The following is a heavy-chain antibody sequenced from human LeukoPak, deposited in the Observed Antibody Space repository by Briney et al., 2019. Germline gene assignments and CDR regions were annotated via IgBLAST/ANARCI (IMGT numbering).Heavy chain of an antibody. CDR3: TRLPSQWTQLSDY. V-gene: IGHV5-51*01. CDR1: GYSFTSYW. D-gene: IGHD3/OR15-3a*01. J-gene: IGHJ4*02. Sequence: GESLKISCKGSGYSFTSYWIGWVRQMPGKGLEWMGIIYPSDSDTRYSPSFQGQVIISADKSISTAYLQWSGLKASDTAMYYCTRLPSQWTQLSDYWGQGTLVTVSS. CDR2: IYPSDSDT.